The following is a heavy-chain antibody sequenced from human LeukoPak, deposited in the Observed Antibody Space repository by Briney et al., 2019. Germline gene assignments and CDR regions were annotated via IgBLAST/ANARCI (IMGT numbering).Heavy chain of an antibody. J-gene: IGHJ4*02. CDR1: GFTFSSYW. D-gene: IGHD1-26*01. V-gene: IGHV3-74*01. Sequence: GGSLRLSCAASGFTFSSYWMHWVRQAPGKGLVWVSRINSDGSSTSYADSVKGRFTISRDNAKNTLYLQMNSLRAEDTAVYYCARVDSGSLYYFDYWGQGTLVTVSS. CDR3: ARVDSGSLYYFDY. CDR2: INSDGSST.